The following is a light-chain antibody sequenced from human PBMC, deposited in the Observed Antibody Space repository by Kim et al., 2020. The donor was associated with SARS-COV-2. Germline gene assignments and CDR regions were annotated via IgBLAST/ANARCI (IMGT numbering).Light chain of an antibody. CDR3: QQYNNWPPGT. J-gene: IGKJ3*01. CDR2: CAS. CDR1: QSVSSN. V-gene: IGKV3-15*01. Sequence: APGGRAPLSCRASQSVSSNLAWYEQKRGQAPRPLIYCASTRATGIPARCSGSGSGIELTLIISSLQSEDIAVYYCQQYNNWPPGTFGAGTKVDIK.